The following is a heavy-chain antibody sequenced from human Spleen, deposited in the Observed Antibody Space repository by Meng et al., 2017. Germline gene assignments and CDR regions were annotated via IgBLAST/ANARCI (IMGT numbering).Heavy chain of an antibody. Sequence: EVQLGESGGGRVKPGGSLRLSCAASGFTFSSYSMNWVRQAPGKGLEWVSSISSSNSLIYYADSVKGRFTISRDNAKNSLYLQMNSLRAEDTAVYYCARKVGGYPDYWGQGTLVTVSS. V-gene: IGHV3-21*06. CDR3: ARKVGGYPDY. CDR2: ISSSNSLI. CDR1: GFTFSSYS. D-gene: IGHD1-26*01. J-gene: IGHJ4*02.